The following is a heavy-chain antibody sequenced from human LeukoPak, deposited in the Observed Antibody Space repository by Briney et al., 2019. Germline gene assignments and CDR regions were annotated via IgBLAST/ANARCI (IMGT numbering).Heavy chain of an antibody. Sequence: GGSLRLSCAASGFTFSNYGMHWVRQAPGKGLEWVAFIRYDGSNKYYADSVKGRFTISRDNSKNTLYLQMNSLRAEDAAVYYCAKERRAMVRGVTPWFDYWGQGTLVTVSS. CDR3: AKERRAMVRGVTPWFDY. J-gene: IGHJ4*02. V-gene: IGHV3-30*02. CDR2: IRYDGSNK. D-gene: IGHD3-10*01. CDR1: GFTFSNYG.